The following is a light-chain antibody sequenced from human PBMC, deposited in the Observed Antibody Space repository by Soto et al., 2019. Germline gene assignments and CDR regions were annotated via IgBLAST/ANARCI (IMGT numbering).Light chain of an antibody. CDR1: ESISNNY. Sequence: EIVLTQSPDTLSLSPGEEATLSCRTSESISNNYLAWYQQEAGQAPRLLIYGASGRATGIPDRFSGSGSGTDFTLTISRLEPEDFAVYYCQQYGTSPTWTFGQGTNVEVK. V-gene: IGKV3-20*01. J-gene: IGKJ1*01. CDR2: GAS. CDR3: QQYGTSPTWT.